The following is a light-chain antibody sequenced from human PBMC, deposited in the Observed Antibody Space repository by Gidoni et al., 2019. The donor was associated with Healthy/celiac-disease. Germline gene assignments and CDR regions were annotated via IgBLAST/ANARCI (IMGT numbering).Light chain of an antibody. CDR1: SSDVGGYNY. CDR2: EVS. Sequence: QSALTQPASGPGSPGQSITISCTGTSSDVGGYNYVSWYQQHPGKAPKLMIYEVSNRPSGVSNRFSGSKSGNTASLTISGLQAEDEADYYCSSYTSSSTLAVFGTGTKVTVL. V-gene: IGLV2-14*01. CDR3: SSYTSSSTLAV. J-gene: IGLJ1*01.